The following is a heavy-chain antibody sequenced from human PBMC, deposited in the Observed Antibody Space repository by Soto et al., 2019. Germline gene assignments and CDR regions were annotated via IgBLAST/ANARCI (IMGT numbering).Heavy chain of an antibody. J-gene: IGHJ6*03. Sequence: SETLSLTCTVSGGSISSYYWSWIRQPPGKGLEWIGYIYYSGSTNYNPSLKSRVTISVDTSKNQFSLKLSSVTAADTAVYYCARPRTGTGSYYMDVWGKGTTVTVSS. CDR3: ARPRTGTGSYYMDV. V-gene: IGHV4-59*01. CDR1: GGSISSYY. CDR2: IYYSGST. D-gene: IGHD2-8*02.